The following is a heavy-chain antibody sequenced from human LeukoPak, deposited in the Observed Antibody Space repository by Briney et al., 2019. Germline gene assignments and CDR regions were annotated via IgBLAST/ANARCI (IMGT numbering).Heavy chain of an antibody. D-gene: IGHD1-14*01. CDR1: GYTFTSYG. V-gene: IGHV1-18*01. CDR3: ARDEGITKPFVD. Sequence: ASVKVSCKASGYTFTSYGISWVRQAPGQGLEWMGWISAYNGNTNYAQKLQGRVTMTTDTSTSTAYMELSSLRSEDTAVYYCARDEGITKPFVDWGQGTLVTVSS. CDR2: ISAYNGNT. J-gene: IGHJ4*02.